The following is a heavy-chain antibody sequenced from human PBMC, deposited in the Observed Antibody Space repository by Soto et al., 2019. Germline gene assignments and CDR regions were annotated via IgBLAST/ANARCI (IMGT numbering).Heavy chain of an antibody. V-gene: IGHV3-21*06. J-gene: IGHJ4*02. CDR2: ISSTTNYL. Sequence: EVQLVESGGGLVTPGGSLRLSCAASGFTLTRYSMNWDRQAPGKGLEWVSSISSTTNYLYYGDSMKGRFTISRDNAKNSLYLEMKSLRAEDTAVYYCARESEDLTSNFDYWGQGTLVTVSS. CDR1: GFTLTRYS. CDR3: ARESEDLTSNFDY.